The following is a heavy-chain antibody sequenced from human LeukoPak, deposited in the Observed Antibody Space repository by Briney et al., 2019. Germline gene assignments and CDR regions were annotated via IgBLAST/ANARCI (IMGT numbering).Heavy chain of an antibody. D-gene: IGHD3-3*02. CDR3: ARGLARFYGAASDF. Sequence: PSQTLSLTCTVSGGSISSGDYYWNWIRQPPGKGLEWIGLIYYSGSAYYNPSLKSRVIISVDTSKNQFSLNLSSVTAADTAVYFCARGLARFYGAASDFWGQGTLVTVSS. J-gene: IGHJ4*02. CDR2: IYYSGSA. V-gene: IGHV4-30-4*01. CDR1: GGSISSGDYY.